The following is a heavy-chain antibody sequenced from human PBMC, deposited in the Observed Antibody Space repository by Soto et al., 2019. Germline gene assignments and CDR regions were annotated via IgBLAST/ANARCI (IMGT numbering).Heavy chain of an antibody. J-gene: IGHJ4*02. CDR3: AKEAPHDFWSGYYFDY. CDR2: ISYDGSNK. CDR1: GFTFSSYG. Sequence: SLRLSCAASGFTFSSYGMHWVRQAPGKGLEWVAVISYDGSNKYYAGSVKGRFTISRDNSKNTLYLQMNSLRAEDTAVYYCAKEAPHDFWSGYYFDYWGQGTLVTVSS. V-gene: IGHV3-30*18. D-gene: IGHD3-3*01.